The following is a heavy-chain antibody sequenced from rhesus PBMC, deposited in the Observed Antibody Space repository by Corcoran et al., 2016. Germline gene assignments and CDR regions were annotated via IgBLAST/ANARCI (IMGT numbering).Heavy chain of an antibody. D-gene: IGHD4-23*01. Sequence: QVQLQESGPGLVKPSETLSLTCAVSGGSISDDYYWSWIRQPPGKGLEWIGYIYGSGGGTNYNPSLKNRVTISIDTSKNQSSLKLSSVTAADTAVYYCARGEYSNYFDYWGQGVLVTVSS. J-gene: IGHJ4*01. CDR1: GGSISDDYY. CDR2: IYGSGGGT. CDR3: ARGEYSNYFDY. V-gene: IGHV4-106*01.